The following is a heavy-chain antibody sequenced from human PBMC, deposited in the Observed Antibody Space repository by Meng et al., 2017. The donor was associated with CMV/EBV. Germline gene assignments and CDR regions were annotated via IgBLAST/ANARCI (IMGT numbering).Heavy chain of an antibody. CDR2: MNPNSGNT. J-gene: IGHJ5*02. CDR1: GYTFTSYD. V-gene: IGHV1-8*01. CDR3: ARGNIVVVPAAIGWFDP. D-gene: IGHD2-2*01. Sequence: ASVKVSCKASGYTFTSYDINWVRQATGRGLEWMGWMNPNSGNTGYAQKFQGRVTMTRNTSISTAYMELSSLRSEDTAVYYCARGNIVVVPAAIGWFDPWGQGTLVTVSS.